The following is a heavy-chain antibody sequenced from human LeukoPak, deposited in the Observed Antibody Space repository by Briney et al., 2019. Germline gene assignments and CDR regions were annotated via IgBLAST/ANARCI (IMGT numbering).Heavy chain of an antibody. CDR3: ARIGLYGSGSYYKRVNNWFDP. D-gene: IGHD3-10*01. CDR1: GYSISSGYH. Sequence: PSETLSLTCAVSGYSISSGYHWGWIRQPPGKGLEWIGSIYHSGSTYYNPSLKSRVTISVDTSKNQFSLKLSSVTAADTAVYYCARIGLYGSGSYYKRVNNWFDPWGQGTLVTVSS. V-gene: IGHV4-38-2*01. J-gene: IGHJ5*02. CDR2: IYHSGST.